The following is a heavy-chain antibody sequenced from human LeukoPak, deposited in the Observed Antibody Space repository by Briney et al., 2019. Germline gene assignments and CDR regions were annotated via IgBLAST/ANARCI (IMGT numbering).Heavy chain of an antibody. J-gene: IGHJ3*02. CDR3: ARVVLRGPAFDI. V-gene: IGHV4-34*01. Sequence: SETLSLTCAVYGGSFSGYYWSWIRQPPGKGLEWIGEINHSGSTNYNPSLKSRVTISVDTSKNQFSLKLSSVTAADTAVYYCARVVLRGPAFDIWGQGTMVTVSS. CDR2: INHSGST. D-gene: IGHD2/OR15-2a*01. CDR1: GGSFSGYY.